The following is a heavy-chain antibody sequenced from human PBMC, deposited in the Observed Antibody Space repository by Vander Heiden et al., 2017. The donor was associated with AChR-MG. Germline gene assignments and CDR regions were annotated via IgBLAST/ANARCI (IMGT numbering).Heavy chain of an antibody. CDR3: ARQSIAARRSWYFDL. Sequence: QVQLQESGPGLVKPSQTLSLTCTVSGGSISSGDYYWSWIRQPPGKGLEWIGYIYYSGSTYYNPSLKSRVTISVDTSKNQFSLKLSSVTAADTAVYYCARQSIAARRSWYFDLWGRGTLVTVSS. J-gene: IGHJ2*01. CDR2: IYYSGST. CDR1: GGSISSGDYY. V-gene: IGHV4-30-4*01. D-gene: IGHD6-6*01.